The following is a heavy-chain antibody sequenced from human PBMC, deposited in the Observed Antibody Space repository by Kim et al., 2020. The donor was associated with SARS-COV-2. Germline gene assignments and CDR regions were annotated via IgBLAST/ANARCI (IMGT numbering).Heavy chain of an antibody. CDR3: ARDRSEITIFGVVRYRMDV. V-gene: IGHV3-21*01. CDR2: ISSSSSYI. CDR1: GFTFSSYS. Sequence: GGSLRLSCAASGFTFSSYSMNWVRQAPGKGLEWVSSISSSSSYIYYADSVKGRFTISRDNAKNSLYLQMNSLRAEDTAVYYCARDRSEITIFGVVRYRMDVWGQGTTVTVSS. D-gene: IGHD3-3*01. J-gene: IGHJ6*02.